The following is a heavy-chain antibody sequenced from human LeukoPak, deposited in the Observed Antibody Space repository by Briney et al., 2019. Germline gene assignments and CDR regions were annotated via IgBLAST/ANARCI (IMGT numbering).Heavy chain of an antibody. V-gene: IGHV3-23*01. D-gene: IGHD1-26*01. CDR1: GFTFSSYE. CDR3: AKGRGSYYYYYMDV. Sequence: PGGSLRLSCAASGFTFSSYEMNWVRQAPGKGLEWVSAISGSGGSTYYADSVKGRFTISRDNSKNTLYLQMNSLRAEDTAVYYCAKGRGSYYYYYMDVWGKGTTVTISS. CDR2: ISGSGGST. J-gene: IGHJ6*03.